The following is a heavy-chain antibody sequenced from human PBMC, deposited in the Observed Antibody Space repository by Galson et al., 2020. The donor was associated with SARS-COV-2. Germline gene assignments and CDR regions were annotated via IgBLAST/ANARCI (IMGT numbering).Heavy chain of an antibody. V-gene: IGHV3-48*02. CDR3: ARGPGSSPELHH. CDR2: ISSSGTTI. Sequence: GESLKISCEGSGFIFSSYSMNWVRQAPGKGLEWLSYISSSGTTIYYQGSVRGRFTISRDNGENSVFLQMNSLRDDDTAVYYSARGPGSSPELHHWGQGTRVTVSS. CDR1: GFIFSSYS. J-gene: IGHJ4*02. D-gene: IGHD6-13*01.